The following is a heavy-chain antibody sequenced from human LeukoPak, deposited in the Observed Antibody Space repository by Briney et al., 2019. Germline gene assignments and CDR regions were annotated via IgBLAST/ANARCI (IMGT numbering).Heavy chain of an antibody. CDR2: IYYSGST. CDR1: GGSISSYY. J-gene: IGHJ6*04. V-gene: IGHV4-59*12. Sequence: SETLSLTCTVSGGSISSYYWSWIRQPPGKGLEWIGYIYYSGSTNYNPSLKSRVTISVDTSKNQFSLKLSSVTAADTAVYYCARNPKNYDILTGYFTMDVWGKGTTVTVSS. D-gene: IGHD3-9*01. CDR3: ARNPKNYDILTGYFTMDV.